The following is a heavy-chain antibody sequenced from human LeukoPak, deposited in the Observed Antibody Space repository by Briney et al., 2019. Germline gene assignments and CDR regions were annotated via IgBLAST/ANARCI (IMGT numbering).Heavy chain of an antibody. Sequence: SVKVSCKASGGTFSSYAISWVRQAPGQGLEWMGGIIPIFGTANYAQKFQGRVTITADESTSTAYMELSSLRSEDTAVYYCARDLRRAAAGLDYWGQGTLVTVSS. CDR2: IIPIFGTA. D-gene: IGHD6-13*01. CDR3: ARDLRRAAAGLDY. V-gene: IGHV1-69*13. CDR1: GGTFSSYA. J-gene: IGHJ4*02.